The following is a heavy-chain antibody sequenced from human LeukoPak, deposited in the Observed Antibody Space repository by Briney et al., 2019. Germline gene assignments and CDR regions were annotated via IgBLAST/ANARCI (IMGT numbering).Heavy chain of an antibody. Sequence: GPSVKVSCKASGGTFSSYAISWVRQAPGQGLEWMGGIIPIFGTANYAQKFQGRVTITTDESTSTAYMELSSLRSEDTAVYYCARGPTGTTTMDVWGKGTTVTVSS. V-gene: IGHV1-69*05. CDR3: ARGPTGTTTMDV. CDR2: IIPIFGTA. CDR1: GGTFSSYA. D-gene: IGHD1-1*01. J-gene: IGHJ6*03.